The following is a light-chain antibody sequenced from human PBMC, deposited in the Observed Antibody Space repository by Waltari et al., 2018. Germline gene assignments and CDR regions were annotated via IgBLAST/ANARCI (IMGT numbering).Light chain of an antibody. CDR1: QSVTNIS. J-gene: IGKJ4*01. CDR2: GTS. CDR3: HEYDGEVVT. V-gene: IGKV3-20*01. Sequence: EIVLTQSPGTLSLSPGERATLSCRASQSVTNISLTWYQQKLGQAPRLLIYGTSTRATGIPDRFSGSGSGTDFTLTISRLEAEDFAVYYCHEYDGEVVTFGGGTKVEI.